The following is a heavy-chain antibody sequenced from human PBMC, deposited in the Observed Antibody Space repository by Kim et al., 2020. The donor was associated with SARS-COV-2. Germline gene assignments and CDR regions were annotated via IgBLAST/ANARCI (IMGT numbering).Heavy chain of an antibody. D-gene: IGHD3-22*01. CDR3: AKGLGCYDSSGNVYDY. CDR1: GFTFSSYG. J-gene: IGHJ4*02. Sequence: GGSLRLSCAASGFTFSSYGMHWVRQAPGKGLEWVAVISYDGSNKYYADSVKGRFTISRDNSKNTLYLQMNSLRAEDTAVYYCAKGLGCYDSSGNVYDYWGQGTLVTVSS. CDR2: ISYDGSNK. V-gene: IGHV3-30*18.